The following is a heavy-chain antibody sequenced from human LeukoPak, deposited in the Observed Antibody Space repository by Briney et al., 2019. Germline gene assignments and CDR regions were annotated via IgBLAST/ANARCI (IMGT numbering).Heavy chain of an antibody. V-gene: IGHV4-34*01. D-gene: IGHD3-9*01. CDR2: INHSGST. CDR1: GGSFSGYY. CDR3: ARLGYFDWLSFDY. J-gene: IGHJ4*02. Sequence: SETLSLTCAVYGGSFSGYYWSWIRQPPGKGLEWIGEINHSGSTNYNPSLKSRVTISVDTSKNQFSLKLSSVTAADTAVYYCARLGYFDWLSFDYWGQGTLVTVSS.